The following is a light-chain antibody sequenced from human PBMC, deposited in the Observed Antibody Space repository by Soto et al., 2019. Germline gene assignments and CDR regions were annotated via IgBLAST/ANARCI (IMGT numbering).Light chain of an antibody. Sequence: IQLTQSPSSLSASVGDRVTITCRASQSISSYLNWYQQKPGKAPKLLIHAASGLHSGVPSRFSGSGSGTDFTLTISSLQPEDFATYYCQQSYVTPWTLGQGAKVDIK. J-gene: IGKJ1*01. CDR1: QSISSY. CDR2: AAS. CDR3: QQSYVTPWT. V-gene: IGKV1-39*01.